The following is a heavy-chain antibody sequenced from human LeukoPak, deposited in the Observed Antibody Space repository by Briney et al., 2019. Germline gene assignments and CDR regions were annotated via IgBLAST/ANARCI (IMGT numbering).Heavy chain of an antibody. J-gene: IGHJ4*02. CDR2: INPSGGST. Sequence: GASVKVSCRASGHTFTSYYMHWVRQAPGQGLEWMGIINPSGGSTSYAQKFQGRVTMTRDTSTSTVYMELSSLRSEDTAVYYCARVQRYFDWLPPGGFDYWGQGTLVTVSS. D-gene: IGHD3-9*01. V-gene: IGHV1-46*01. CDR1: GHTFTSYY. CDR3: ARVQRYFDWLPPGGFDY.